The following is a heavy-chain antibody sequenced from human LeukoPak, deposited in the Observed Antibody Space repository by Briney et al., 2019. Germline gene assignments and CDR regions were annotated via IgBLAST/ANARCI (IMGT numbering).Heavy chain of an antibody. V-gene: IGHV4-59*01. Sequence: ASETLSLTCTVSGGSISNYFWSWIRQPPVKGLEWIGFITYGGSTDHNPSLKSRVTISVDASKNQFSLKLTSVTAADTAVYYCVRHTTSGWYQVVYWGQGTLVTVSS. CDR1: GGSISNYF. J-gene: IGHJ4*02. CDR2: ITYGGST. CDR3: VRHTTSGWYQVVY. D-gene: IGHD6-19*01.